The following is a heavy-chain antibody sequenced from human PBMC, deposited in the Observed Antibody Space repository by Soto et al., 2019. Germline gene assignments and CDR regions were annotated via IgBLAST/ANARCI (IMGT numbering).Heavy chain of an antibody. CDR3: ARDRVVMWGEYYYGMDV. V-gene: IGHV3-30-3*01. CDR1: GFTFSSYA. CDR2: ISYDGSNK. J-gene: IGHJ6*02. D-gene: IGHD2-8*01. Sequence: QVQLVESGGGVVQPGRSLRLSCAASGFTFSSYALHWVRQAPGKGLEWVAVISYDGSNKYYADSVKGRLTISRDNSKNTLYLQMNSLRAEDTAVYYCARDRVVMWGEYYYGMDVWGQGTTVTVSS.